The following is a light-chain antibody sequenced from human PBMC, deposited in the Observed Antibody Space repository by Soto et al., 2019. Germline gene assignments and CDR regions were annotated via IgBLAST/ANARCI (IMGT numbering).Light chain of an antibody. J-gene: IGKJ2*01. CDR2: SAS. Sequence: EIVMTQSPATLSVSPGERATLSCRASQSISTELAWYQQKPGQPPRLLIYSASTRATGVPARFTGSGSGSEFTLTISGLQSEDFAVYYCQQGHNWPLTFGQGIRQEI. CDR3: QQGHNWPLT. V-gene: IGKV3-15*01. CDR1: QSISTE.